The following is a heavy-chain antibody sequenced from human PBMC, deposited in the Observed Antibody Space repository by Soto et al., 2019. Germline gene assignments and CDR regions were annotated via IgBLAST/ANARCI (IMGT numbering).Heavy chain of an antibody. CDR2: VSHDGNNQ. CDR3: ARDGATQMWRPWYFDL. CDR1: GFTFSNYA. D-gene: IGHD2-21*01. Sequence: QVQLVESGGGVVQPGRSLRLSCAVSGFTFSNYAMHWFRKAPGKGLEWVAIVSHDGNNQYYADSAKGRFTISRDNSENTLYLQMNSLRTEDTAVFYCARDGATQMWRPWYFDLWGRGTLVTVSS. J-gene: IGHJ2*01. V-gene: IGHV3-30-3*01.